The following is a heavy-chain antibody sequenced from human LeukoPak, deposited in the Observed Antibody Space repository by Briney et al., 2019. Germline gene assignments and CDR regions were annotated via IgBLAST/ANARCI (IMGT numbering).Heavy chain of an antibody. CDR2: ISGSGGST. Sequence: PGGSLRLSCAASGFAFSSYAMSWVRQAPGKGLEWVSAISGSGGSTYYADSVKGRFTISRDNSKNTLYLQMNSLRAEDTAVYYCAKFRFRAYCGGDCYFDYWGQGTLVTVSS. V-gene: IGHV3-23*01. CDR1: GFAFSSYA. D-gene: IGHD2-21*01. J-gene: IGHJ4*02. CDR3: AKFRFRAYCGGDCYFDY.